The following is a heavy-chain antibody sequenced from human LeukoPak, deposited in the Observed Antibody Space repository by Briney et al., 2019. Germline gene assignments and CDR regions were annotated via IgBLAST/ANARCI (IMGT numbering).Heavy chain of an antibody. CDR3: AKSTRAVMAMMDV. J-gene: IGHJ6*04. CDR2: ISSRSTYI. V-gene: IGHV3-21*01. D-gene: IGHD3-16*01. CDR1: VFTFSTYN. Sequence: GGSLRLSCAASVFTFSTYNMNWVRQAPGKGLEWVSSISSRSTYIYHADSVKGRFTISRDNAKNSLFLQMNSLRAEDTAVYFCAKSTRAVMAMMDVWGKGTTVTVSP.